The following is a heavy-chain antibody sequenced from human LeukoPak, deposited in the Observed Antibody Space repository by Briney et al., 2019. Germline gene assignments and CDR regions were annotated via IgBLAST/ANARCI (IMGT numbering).Heavy chain of an antibody. D-gene: IGHD3-3*02. V-gene: IGHV1-18*01. Sequence: ASVKVSRKASGYTFTSYGISWVRQAPGQGLEWMGWISVYNGNTNYAQKLQGRVTMTTDTSTSTAYMELRSLRSDDTAVYYCARDKNSILFDPWGQGTLVTVSS. CDR1: GYTFTSYG. CDR3: ARDKNSILFDP. CDR2: ISVYNGNT. J-gene: IGHJ5*02.